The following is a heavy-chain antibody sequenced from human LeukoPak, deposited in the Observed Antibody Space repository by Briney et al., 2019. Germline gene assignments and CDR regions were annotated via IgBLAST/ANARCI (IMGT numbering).Heavy chain of an antibody. J-gene: IGHJ4*02. CDR1: GYTFTGYY. V-gene: IGHV1-2*02. Sequence: WASVKVSCKASGYTFTGYYIHWVRQAPGPGLEWMGWINPNTGATNYAQNFQGRVTMTRDTSNSTAYMELSSLTSDDTAVYYCARTEVLPDSYDNSGGFDYWGQGILVTVSS. CDR3: ARTEVLPDSYDNSGGFDY. CDR2: INPNTGAT. D-gene: IGHD3-16*01.